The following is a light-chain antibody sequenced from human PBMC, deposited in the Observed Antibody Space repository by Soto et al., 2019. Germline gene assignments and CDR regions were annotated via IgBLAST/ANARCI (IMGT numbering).Light chain of an antibody. V-gene: IGLV1-40*01. CDR2: GNS. CDR1: SSNIGAGYD. CDR3: QSYDSSLSGVV. Sequence: QPVLTQPPSVSGAPGQRVTISCTGSSSNIGAGYDVHWYQQFPGTAPKLLIYGNSNRPSGVPDRFSGSKSGTSASLAITGLRAEDEADYYCQSYDSSLSGVVFGGGTKVTVL. J-gene: IGLJ2*01.